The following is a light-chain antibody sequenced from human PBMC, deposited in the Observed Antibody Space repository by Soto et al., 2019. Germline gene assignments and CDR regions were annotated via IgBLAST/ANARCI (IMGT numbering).Light chain of an antibody. Sequence: DIQMTQSPATLSSSVGDSVTVTCRASQSTGTWLAWYQQKPGTAPKLLIDGASRLETGVSSRFSGTGSGTKFTLTITSLHPDDFATYYCQQYATYSPEWTFGQGTKV. CDR1: QSTGTW. CDR2: GAS. J-gene: IGKJ1*01. CDR3: QQYATYSPEWT. V-gene: IGKV1-5*01.